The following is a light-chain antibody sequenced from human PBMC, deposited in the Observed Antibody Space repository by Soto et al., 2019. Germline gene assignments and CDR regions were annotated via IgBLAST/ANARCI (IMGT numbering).Light chain of an antibody. Sequence: HSALTQPASVSGSLGQSITISCTGTSSDVGSYKFVSWYQQHPGKVPKLLIYEVNNRPSGISNRFSGSKSGNTASLTISGLQSEDEADYSCRAYTSSNTELFGGGTKLTVL. CDR2: EVN. CDR3: RAYTSSNTEL. J-gene: IGLJ3*02. V-gene: IGLV2-14*01. CDR1: SSDVGSYKF.